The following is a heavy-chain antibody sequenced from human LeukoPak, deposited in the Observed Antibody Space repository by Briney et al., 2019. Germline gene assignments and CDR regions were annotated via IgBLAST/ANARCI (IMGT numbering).Heavy chain of an antibody. CDR3: ARGPIVVVPAATDY. CDR1: GYTFTGYY. J-gene: IGHJ4*02. D-gene: IGHD2-2*01. Sequence: VSVTVSFKASGYTFTGYYMHWVRQAPGQGREWMGWINPNSGGTNYAQKFQGRVTMTRDTSISTAYMELSRLRSDDTPVYYCARGPIVVVPAATDYWGQGTLVTVSS. V-gene: IGHV1-2*02. CDR2: INPNSGGT.